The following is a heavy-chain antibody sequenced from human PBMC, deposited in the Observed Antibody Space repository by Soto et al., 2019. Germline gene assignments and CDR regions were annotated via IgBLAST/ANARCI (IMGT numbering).Heavy chain of an antibody. D-gene: IGHD1-1*01. CDR2: YHSGGST. V-gene: IGHV4-30-4*01. CDR3: VRSRQMESGNDYGLDV. CDR1: GVSLNTADTW. Sequence: QVQLQESGSGLVEPSQSLSLTCTVSGVSLNTADTWWSWIRQSPGQGLELIGYYHSGGSTYYDASFRSQVIISAYTSNSQFSLKLSSVTVADTAVYFCVRSRQMESGNDYGLDVWGQGTTVTVSS. J-gene: IGHJ6*02.